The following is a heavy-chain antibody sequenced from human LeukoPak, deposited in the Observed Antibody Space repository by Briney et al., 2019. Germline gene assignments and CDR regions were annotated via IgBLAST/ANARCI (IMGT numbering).Heavy chain of an antibody. J-gene: IGHJ5*02. D-gene: IGHD2-2*01. V-gene: IGHV3-7*01. CDR2: IKRDGDEK. CDR1: GFTFSAYW. CDR3: ARDHRRYCSSTSCWFDP. Sequence: PGGSLRLSCAASGFTFSAYWMGWVRLTPGKGLEWVANIKRDGDEKYSVDSVKGRFTISRDNSKNTLYLQMNSLRAEDTAVYYCARDHRRYCSSTSCWFDPWGQGTLVTVSS.